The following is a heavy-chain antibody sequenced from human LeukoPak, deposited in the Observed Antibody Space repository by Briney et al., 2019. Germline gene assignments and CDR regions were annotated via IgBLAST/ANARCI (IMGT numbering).Heavy chain of an antibody. V-gene: IGHV3-30*18. CDR3: QKTDYDILTGYFGGVGLDY. CDR1: GFTFSSYG. J-gene: IGHJ4*02. CDR2: ISYDGSNK. D-gene: IGHD3-9*01. Sequence: GGSLRLSCAASGFTFSSYGMHWVRQAPGKGLEWVAVISYDGSNKYYADSVKGRFTISRDNSKNTLYLQMNSLRAEDTAVYYCQKTDYDILTGYFGGVGLDYWGQGTLVTVSS.